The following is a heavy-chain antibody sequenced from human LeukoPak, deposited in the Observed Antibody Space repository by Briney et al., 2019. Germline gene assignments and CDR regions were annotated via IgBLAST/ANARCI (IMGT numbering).Heavy chain of an antibody. CDR1: GGSFSGYY. V-gene: IGHV4-34*01. CDR3: ARSFTPSFDY. CDR2: INHSGST. Sequence: PSETLSLTCAVYGGSFSGYYWSWIRQPPGKGLEWIGEINHSGSTNYNPSLKSRVTISVDTSKNQFSLKLSSVTAAGTAVYYCARSFTPSFDYWGQGTLVTVSS. J-gene: IGHJ4*02.